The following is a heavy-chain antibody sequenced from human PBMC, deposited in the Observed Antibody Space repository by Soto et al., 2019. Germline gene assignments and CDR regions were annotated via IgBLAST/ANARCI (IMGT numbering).Heavy chain of an antibody. D-gene: IGHD1-26*01. V-gene: IGHV4-4*07. CDR2: IYTSGST. Sequence: SETLSLTCTVSGGSISSYYWSWIRQPAGKGLEWIGRIYTSGSTNYNPSLKSRVTMSVDTSKNQFSLKLSSVTAADTAVYYCARDSWVGATMSRWFDPWGQGTLVTVSS. CDR3: ARDSWVGATMSRWFDP. CDR1: GGSISSYY. J-gene: IGHJ5*02.